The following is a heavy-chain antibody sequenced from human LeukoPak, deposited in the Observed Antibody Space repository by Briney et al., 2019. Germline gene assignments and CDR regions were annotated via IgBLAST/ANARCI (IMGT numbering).Heavy chain of an antibody. D-gene: IGHD1-26*01. V-gene: IGHV4-39*01. J-gene: IGHJ4*02. CDR3: VKSGGYGLIDY. Sequence: SETLSLTCAVSGASISGSGYYLGWIRQPPGKGLEWIGNIYYTGSTYYNASLQSRVTISIDTSKNQFSLRLNSVTATDTAMYYCVKSGGYGLIDYWGQGTLVTVSS. CDR2: IYYTGST. CDR1: GASISGSGYY.